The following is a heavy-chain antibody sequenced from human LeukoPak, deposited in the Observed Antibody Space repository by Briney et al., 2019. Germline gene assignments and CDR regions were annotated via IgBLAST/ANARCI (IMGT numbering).Heavy chain of an antibody. CDR2: ISPSGGST. V-gene: IGHV1-46*01. J-gene: IGHJ3*02. Sequence: ASVKLSCKAFGYTFTGYWMHWVRQAPGQGPEWMGVISPSGGSTIYAQKFKGRVTLTRDMSTSTDYLELSSLRSEDMAVYYCARESDPFDIWGQGTMVTVSS. CDR3: ARESDPFDI. CDR1: GYTFTGYW.